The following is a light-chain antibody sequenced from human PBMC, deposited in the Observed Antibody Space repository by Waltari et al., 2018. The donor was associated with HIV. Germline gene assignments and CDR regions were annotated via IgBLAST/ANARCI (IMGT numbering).Light chain of an antibody. J-gene: IGKJ2*01. CDR1: QSISSW. CDR2: KAS. CDR3: QRYNTYPYT. Sequence: IQMTQSPSTLSASVGDRVTITCRASQSISSWLAWYQQKPGTAPKLLIYKASTLESGVPSRFSGSGSGTEFTLTISSLQPDDFATYYCQRYNTYPYTFGQGTKLE. V-gene: IGKV1-5*03.